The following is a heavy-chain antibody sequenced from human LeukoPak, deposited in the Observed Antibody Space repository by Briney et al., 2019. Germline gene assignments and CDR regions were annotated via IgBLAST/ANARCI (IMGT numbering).Heavy chain of an antibody. V-gene: IGHV1-69*13. CDR3: AREGRYSSGWTSGDYYYYYMDV. J-gene: IGHJ6*03. D-gene: IGHD6-19*01. CDR2: IIPIFGTA. Sequence: ASVKVSCKASGGTFSSYAISWVRQAPGQGLEWMGGIIPIFGTANYAQKFQGRVTITADESTSTAYMELSSLRSEDTAVYYCAREGRYSSGWTSGDYYYYYMDVWGKGTTVTVSS. CDR1: GGTFSSYA.